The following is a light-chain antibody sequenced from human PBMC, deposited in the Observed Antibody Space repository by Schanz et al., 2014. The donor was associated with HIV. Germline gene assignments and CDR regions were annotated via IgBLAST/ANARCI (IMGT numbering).Light chain of an antibody. V-gene: IGLV2-14*02. CDR1: SSGVGNYLL. CDR3: SSYAGSKHWL. CDR2: EVN. J-gene: IGLJ2*01. Sequence: QSALTQPASVSGSPGQSITISCTGTSSGVGNYLLVSWYQQHPGKAPKLMIYEVNKRPSGVPDRFSGFKSGDTASLTVSGLQPDDEADYYCSSYAGSKHWLFGGGTKLTVL.